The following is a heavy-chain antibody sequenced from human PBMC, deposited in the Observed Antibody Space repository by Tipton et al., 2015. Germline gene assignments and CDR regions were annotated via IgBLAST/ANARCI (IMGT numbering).Heavy chain of an antibody. D-gene: IGHD6-19*01. J-gene: IGHJ4*02. CDR1: GGPLRGYY. V-gene: IGHV4-34*01. CDR2: IYYSGNT. Sequence: TLSLTCAVYGGPLRGYYWSWIRQPPGKGLEWIGHIYYSGNTNYNPSLKSRVTISKDTSKNHFSLKLNSETAADAAMYYCASRDWLLHHFDYWGQGTLVTVSS. CDR3: ASRDWLLHHFDY.